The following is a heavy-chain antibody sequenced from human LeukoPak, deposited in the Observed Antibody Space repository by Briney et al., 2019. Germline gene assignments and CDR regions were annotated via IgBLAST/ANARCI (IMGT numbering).Heavy chain of an antibody. CDR1: GYTFTGSY. V-gene: IGHV1-2*02. J-gene: IGHJ4*02. CDR2: INPNSGGT. Sequence: ASLKVSCKASGYTFTGSYIHWIRQAPGQGLEWMGWINPNSGGTKYAQNFRGRLTVTRDTSTSTAYMELSRLRADDTAVYYCARVAYCTKGVCINFDLWGQGTLVTVSS. D-gene: IGHD2-8*01. CDR3: ARVAYCTKGVCINFDL.